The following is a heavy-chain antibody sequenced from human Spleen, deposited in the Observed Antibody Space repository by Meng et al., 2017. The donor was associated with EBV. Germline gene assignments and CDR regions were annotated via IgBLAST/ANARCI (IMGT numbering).Heavy chain of an antibody. D-gene: IGHD3-10*01. CDR2: INHSGST. J-gene: IGHJ4*02. CDR1: DGSFSAFY. CDR3: AIGVTLVRGY. V-gene: IGHV4-34*01. Sequence: QGQIQPWGAGLLKPSETLSLTCAVYDGSFSAFYWNWFRQSPGKGLEWIGEINHSGSTNYNPSLKSRVTMSVDTSKNQFSLKLSSLTAADTAMYYCAIGVTLVRGYWGQGTLVTVSS.